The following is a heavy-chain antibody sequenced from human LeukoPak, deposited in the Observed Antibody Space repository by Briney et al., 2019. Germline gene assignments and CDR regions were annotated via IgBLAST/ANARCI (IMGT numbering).Heavy chain of an antibody. D-gene: IGHD3-10*01. Sequence: SETLSLTCTVSGGSISNYYWSWIRQPPGKGLEWIGYIYYSGSTNYNPSLKSRVTISVDTSKNQFSLKLSSVTAADTAVYYCARERSMVRGVSWFDPWGQGTLVTVSS. J-gene: IGHJ5*02. CDR2: IYYSGST. CDR3: ARERSMVRGVSWFDP. V-gene: IGHV4-59*01. CDR1: GGSISNYY.